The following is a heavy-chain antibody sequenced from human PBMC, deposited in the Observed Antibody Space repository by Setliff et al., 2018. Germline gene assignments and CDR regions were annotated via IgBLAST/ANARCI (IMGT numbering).Heavy chain of an antibody. V-gene: IGHV3-30*02. CDR3: AGQGGGYCRGGSCIQDALSV. CDR2: IRYDGSNK. J-gene: IGHJ3*01. CDR1: GFTFSSYG. D-gene: IGHD2-15*01. Sequence: GGSLRLSCAASGFTFSSYGMHWVRQAPGKGLEWVAFIRYDGSNKYYADSVKGRFTISRDNSKNSLYLQMDSLRAEDTAVYYCAGQGGGYCRGGSCIQDALSVWGQGTRVTVSS.